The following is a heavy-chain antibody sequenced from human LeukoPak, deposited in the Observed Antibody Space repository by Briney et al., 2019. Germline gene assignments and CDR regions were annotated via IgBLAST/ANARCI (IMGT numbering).Heavy chain of an antibody. Sequence: GGSLRLSCAASGFTFSSYSMNWVRQAPGKGLEWVSSISSSSSYIYYADSVKGRFTIPRDNAKNSLYLQMNSLRAEDTAVYYCARGDCSGGSCYSISTGIDIWGQGTMVTVSS. D-gene: IGHD2-15*01. CDR3: ARGDCSGGSCYSISTGIDI. J-gene: IGHJ3*02. CDR1: GFTFSSYS. CDR2: ISSSSSYI. V-gene: IGHV3-21*01.